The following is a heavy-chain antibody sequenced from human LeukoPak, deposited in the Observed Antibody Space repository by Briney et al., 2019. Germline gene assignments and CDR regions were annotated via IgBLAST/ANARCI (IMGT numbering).Heavy chain of an antibody. V-gene: IGHV4-4*07. Sequence: SETLSLTCTVSGGSISSYYWSWIRQPAGKGLEWIGRIYTSGSTNYNPSLKSRVTMSVDTSKNQFSLKLSSVTAADTAVYYCARPPPLDSSGLWALGDWGQGTLVTVSS. D-gene: IGHD3-22*01. CDR1: GGSISSYY. J-gene: IGHJ4*02. CDR3: ARPPPLDSSGLWALGD. CDR2: IYTSGST.